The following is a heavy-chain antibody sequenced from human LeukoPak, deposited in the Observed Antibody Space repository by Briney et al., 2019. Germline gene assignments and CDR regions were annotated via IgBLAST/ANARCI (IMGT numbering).Heavy chain of an antibody. CDR1: GFTFSSYG. J-gene: IGHJ6*02. CDR3: SASRPHYGDYYGLDV. Sequence: GRSLRLSCAASGFTFSSYGMHWVRQAPGKGLEWVAVISYDGSHKYSADSVKGRFTISRDNSKDTLYLQMNSLRTEDTAVYFCSASRPHYGDYYGLDVWGHGTTVTVSS. V-gene: IGHV3-30*03. D-gene: IGHD4/OR15-4a*01. CDR2: ISYDGSHK.